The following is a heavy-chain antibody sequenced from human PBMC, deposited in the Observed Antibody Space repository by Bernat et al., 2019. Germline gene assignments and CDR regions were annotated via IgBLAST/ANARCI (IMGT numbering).Heavy chain of an antibody. V-gene: IGHV3-23*01. CDR1: GFTFSSYA. Sequence: EVQLLESGGGLVQPGGSLRLSCAASGFTFSSYAMSWVRQAPGKGLVWVSVISGSGCSTYYADSVKGRFTISRDNSKNTLYLQMNSLRAEDTAVYYCAKDRGYSYGYDWFDPWGQGTLVTVSS. CDR2: ISGSGCST. D-gene: IGHD5-18*01. J-gene: IGHJ5*02. CDR3: AKDRGYSYGYDWFDP.